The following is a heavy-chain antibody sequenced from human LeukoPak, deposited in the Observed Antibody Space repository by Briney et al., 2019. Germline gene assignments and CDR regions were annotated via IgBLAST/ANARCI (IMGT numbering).Heavy chain of an antibody. CDR2: IKQDACEK. V-gene: IGHV3-7*01. J-gene: IGHJ4*02. CDR3: VRDPLDY. Sequence: GGSLRLSCAAWGFTFTNYWMRWVRQARGKGVEWVASIKQDACEKYYVDSEKGRFAISSDNAKNSLFLQMISLIAEDTALYYCVRDPLDYWGERILVTVSS. CDR1: GFTFTNYW.